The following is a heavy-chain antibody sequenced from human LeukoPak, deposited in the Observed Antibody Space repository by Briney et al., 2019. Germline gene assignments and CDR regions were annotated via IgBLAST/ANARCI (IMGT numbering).Heavy chain of an antibody. D-gene: IGHD3-22*01. J-gene: IGHJ4*02. CDR1: GGTFSSYA. Sequence: GASVKVSCKASGGTFSSYAISWVRQAPGQGLEWMGIINPSGGSTSYAQKFQGRVTMTRDTSTSTVYMELSSLRSEDTAVYYCARGPPLYYYDSSGYSAPHDYWGQGTLVTVSS. CDR2: INPSGGST. V-gene: IGHV1-46*01. CDR3: ARGPPLYYYDSSGYSAPHDY.